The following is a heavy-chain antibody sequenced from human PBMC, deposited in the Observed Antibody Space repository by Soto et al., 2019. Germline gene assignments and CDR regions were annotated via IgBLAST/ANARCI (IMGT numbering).Heavy chain of an antibody. D-gene: IGHD5-12*01. Sequence: QVQLVQSGAEVKKPGASVKVSCKASGYTFTRSGISWVRQAPGQGLEWMGCISTYNGDTNYAQTFQGRVTMTTVTSTSTVHMEVRSLRSDDTAVYYCARERVAPYYYYGMDVWGQGTPVTVSS. CDR1: GYTFTRSG. CDR3: ARERVAPYYYYGMDV. CDR2: ISTYNGDT. V-gene: IGHV1-18*01. J-gene: IGHJ6*02.